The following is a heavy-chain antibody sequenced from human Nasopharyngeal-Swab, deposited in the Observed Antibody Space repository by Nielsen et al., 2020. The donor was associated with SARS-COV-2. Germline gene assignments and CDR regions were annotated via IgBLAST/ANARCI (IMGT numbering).Heavy chain of an antibody. J-gene: IGHJ4*02. CDR2: ISRTYST. Sequence: GESLKISCVASGFTFSSYAMNWVRQAPGKGLEWVSAISRTYSTYYADSVRGRFTVSRDNSKHTLYLQMSSLRAEDTAVYYCAKGTGMTYRAIDYWGQGTLVTASS. CDR3: AKGTGMTYRAIDY. V-gene: IGHV3-23*01. D-gene: IGHD1-14*01. CDR1: GFTFSSYA.